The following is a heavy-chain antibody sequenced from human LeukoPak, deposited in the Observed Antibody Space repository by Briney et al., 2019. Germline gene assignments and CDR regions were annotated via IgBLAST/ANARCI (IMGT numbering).Heavy chain of an antibody. CDR3: ARGASRVAAPYYYYYGMDV. Sequence: SETLSLTCAVYGGSFSGYYWSWIRQPPGEGLEWIGEINHSGSTNYNPSLKSRVTISVDTSKNQFSLKLSSVTAADTAVYYCARGASRVAAPYYYYYGMDVWGQGTTVTVSS. V-gene: IGHV4-34*01. CDR2: INHSGST. J-gene: IGHJ6*02. D-gene: IGHD6-6*01. CDR1: GGSFSGYY.